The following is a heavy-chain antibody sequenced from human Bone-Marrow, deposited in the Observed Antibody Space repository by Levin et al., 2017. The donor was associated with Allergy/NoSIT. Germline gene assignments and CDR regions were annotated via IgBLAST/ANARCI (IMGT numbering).Heavy chain of an antibody. CDR2: IYSGGST. Sequence: GGSLRPSCAASGFTVGNNYMKWVRQAPGKGLEWVSLIYSGGSTYYADSVKGRFTISRDNSKNTLHLQMNSLRTEDTAVYYCARDRTCSGGTCYGSWGQGTLVTVSS. V-gene: IGHV3-66*01. D-gene: IGHD2-15*01. J-gene: IGHJ5*02. CDR3: ARDRTCSGGTCYGS. CDR1: GFTVGNNY.